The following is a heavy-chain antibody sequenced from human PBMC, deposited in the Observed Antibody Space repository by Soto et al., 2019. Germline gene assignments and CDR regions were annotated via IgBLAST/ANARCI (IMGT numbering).Heavy chain of an antibody. D-gene: IGHD2-21*01. CDR2: MESDGKT. CDR1: GFVVNRNY. Sequence: GGSLRLSCATSGFVVNRNYMHWVRQAPGKGLEWVSVMESDGKTYYGESVKGRFTISRDNSKNTVFLHMKSLRAEDTAVYYCARSPYCGTECNSGYLDFWGQGSLVTVSS. V-gene: IGHV3-53*01. CDR3: ARSPYCGTECNSGYLDF. J-gene: IGHJ4*02.